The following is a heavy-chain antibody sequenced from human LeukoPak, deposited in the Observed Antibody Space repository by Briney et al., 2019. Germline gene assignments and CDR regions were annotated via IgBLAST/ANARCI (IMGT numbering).Heavy chain of an antibody. J-gene: IGHJ5*02. CDR2: ISSNNSNT. V-gene: IGHV1-18*01. Sequence: ASVKVSCKASGYIFFNYGINWVRQAPGQSLEWMGWISSNNSNTDFAQNFQDRVTMTTDASTSTVYMELRSLRSDDTAMYYCARGLPIPSRSWYPFDPWGQGTLVTVSS. CDR1: GYIFFNYG. CDR3: ARGLPIPSRSWYPFDP. D-gene: IGHD6-13*01.